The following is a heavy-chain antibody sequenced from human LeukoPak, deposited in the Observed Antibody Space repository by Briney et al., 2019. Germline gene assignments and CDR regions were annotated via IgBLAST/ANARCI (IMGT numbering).Heavy chain of an antibody. D-gene: IGHD2-15*01. CDR1: GDSISSYS. CDR3: AREKLLDGVAD. V-gene: IGHV4-4*07. CDR2: IYISGGT. Sequence: SETLSLTCSVSGDSISSYSWSWIRQPAGKGLEWIGRIYISGGTNYNPSLKSRVTMSVDTSQNQISLKLSSVTAADTAVYYCAREKLLDGVADWGRGTLVTVSS. J-gene: IGHJ4*02.